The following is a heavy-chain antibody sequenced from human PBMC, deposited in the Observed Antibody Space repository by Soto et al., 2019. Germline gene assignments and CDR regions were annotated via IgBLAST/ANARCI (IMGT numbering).Heavy chain of an antibody. J-gene: IGHJ5*02. CDR3: ARGSLKGGNPSAAFEP. Sequence: PGESLKISCQGSGFSFTHYWIGWVRQVPGKGLEWMGVIYPSDSATRYNPSFQGQVAMSADPSISTAYLQWSSLKASDTAIYFCARGSLKGGNPSAAFEPWGQGTQVTVSS. CDR2: IYPSDSAT. D-gene: IGHD2-2*01. CDR1: GFSFTHYW. V-gene: IGHV5-51*01.